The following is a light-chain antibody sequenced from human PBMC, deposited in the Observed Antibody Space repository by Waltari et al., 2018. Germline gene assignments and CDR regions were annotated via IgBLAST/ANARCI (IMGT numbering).Light chain of an antibody. V-gene: IGLV2-11*01. J-gene: IGLJ1*01. CDR1: SSDVGGYNY. CDR2: DVS. Sequence: QSALTQPRSVSGSPGQSVTISCTGTSSDVGGYNYVSWYQQHPGKAPKLMIYDVSKRPSGDPDRFSGSKSGNTASLTISGLQAEDEADYYCCSYAGSYTYFFGTGTKVTVL. CDR3: CSYAGSYTYF.